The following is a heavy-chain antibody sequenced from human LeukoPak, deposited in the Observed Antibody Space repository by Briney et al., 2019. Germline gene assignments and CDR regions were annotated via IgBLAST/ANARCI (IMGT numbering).Heavy chain of an antibody. D-gene: IGHD1-1*01. V-gene: IGHV3-30*02. CDR3: GKESTFTGDY. Sequence: PGGSLRLSCAASGFSFSSSGMHWVRQAPGKGLEWVGFIQYDGNNKHYADSVKGRFTISRDNSKNTLYLQMNSLRAEYTAVYYCGKESTFTGDYWGQGTLVTVSS. CDR1: GFSFSSSG. J-gene: IGHJ4*02. CDR2: IQYDGNNK.